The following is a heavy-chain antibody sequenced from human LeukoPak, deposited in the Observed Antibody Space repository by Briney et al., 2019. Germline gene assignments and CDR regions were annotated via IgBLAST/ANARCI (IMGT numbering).Heavy chain of an antibody. V-gene: IGHV3-48*03. D-gene: IGHD6-13*01. CDR2: ISSSGSTI. J-gene: IGHJ5*02. CDR3: AREGSSSRPA. Sequence: GGPLRLSCAASGFTCSSYEMNWVRQAPGKGLEWVSYISSSGSTIYYADSVKGRFTISRDNAKNSLYLQMNSLRAEDTAVYYCAREGSSSRPAWGQGTLVTVSS. CDR1: GFTCSSYE.